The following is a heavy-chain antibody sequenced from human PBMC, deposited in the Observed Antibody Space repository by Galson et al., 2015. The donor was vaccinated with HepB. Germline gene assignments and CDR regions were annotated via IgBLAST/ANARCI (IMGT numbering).Heavy chain of an antibody. CDR1: GFTFSSYS. CDR2: ISSSSSYI. Sequence: SLRLSCAASGFTFSSYSMNWVRQAPGKGLEWVSSISSSSSYIYYADSVKGRFTISRDNAKNSLYLQMNSLRAEDTAVYYCARDPYVLGNYYYYGMDDWGQGTTVTVSS. J-gene: IGHJ6*02. D-gene: IGHD3-10*02. V-gene: IGHV3-21*01. CDR3: ARDPYVLGNYYYYGMDD.